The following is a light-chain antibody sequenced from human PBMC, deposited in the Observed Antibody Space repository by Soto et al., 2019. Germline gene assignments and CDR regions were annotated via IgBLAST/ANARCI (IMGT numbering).Light chain of an antibody. CDR2: KAS. Sequence: DIQMTQSPSTLSASVGDRGTISCRASQSVSNWLAWYQQKPGKAPKLLIYKASSLESGVPSRFSGSGSGTEFTLTISSLQPDDFATYYCQQYNYYWTFGQGTKVEIK. CDR3: QQYNYYWT. J-gene: IGKJ1*01. CDR1: QSVSNW. V-gene: IGKV1-5*03.